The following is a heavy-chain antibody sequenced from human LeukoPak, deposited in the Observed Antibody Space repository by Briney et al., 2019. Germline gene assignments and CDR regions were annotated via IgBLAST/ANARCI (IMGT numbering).Heavy chain of an antibody. CDR1: GFTFGDYA. D-gene: IGHD2-2*01. V-gene: IGHV3-49*04. J-gene: IGHJ4*02. CDR2: IRSKAYGGTT. CDR3: TGDRVGGYCSSTRCPDLP. Sequence: GGSLRLSCTASGFTFGDYALSWVRQAPGKGLEWVGFIRSKAYGGTTEYSASVKGRVTISRGDYKSWACLQRNMLTTEDTAVYYCTGDRVGGYCSSTRCPDLPWGKGTLVTVSS.